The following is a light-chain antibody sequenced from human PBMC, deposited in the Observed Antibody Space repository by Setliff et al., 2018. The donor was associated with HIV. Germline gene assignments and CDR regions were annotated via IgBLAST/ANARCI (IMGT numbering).Light chain of an antibody. J-gene: IGLJ1*01. CDR2: DVS. V-gene: IGLV2-14*03. CDR3: SSYTSSSNYV. CDR1: SSDVGTNNY. Sequence: QSVLTQPASVSGSPGQSTTISCTGTSSDVGTNNYVSWYQQHPGKAPKLIIYDVSKRPSGVSNRFSGSKSGNTASLTISGLQAEDEADYYCSSYTSSSNYVFGTGTKVTV.